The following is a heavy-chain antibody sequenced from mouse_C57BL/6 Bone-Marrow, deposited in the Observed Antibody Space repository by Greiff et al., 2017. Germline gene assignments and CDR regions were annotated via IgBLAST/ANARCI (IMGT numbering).Heavy chain of an antibody. CDR3: ARSWDDDVYY. Sequence: VQLQQSGAELVKPGASVKISCKASGYAFSRYWMNWVKQRPGTGLEWIGPIYPGDGDTNYNGKFKGKATLTADKSSSTAYMQLSSLTSEDSAVYFCARSWDDDVYYGGQGTTLTGSA. CDR1: GYAFSRYW. V-gene: IGHV1-80*01. CDR2: IYPGDGDT. J-gene: IGHJ2*01. D-gene: IGHD2-4*01.